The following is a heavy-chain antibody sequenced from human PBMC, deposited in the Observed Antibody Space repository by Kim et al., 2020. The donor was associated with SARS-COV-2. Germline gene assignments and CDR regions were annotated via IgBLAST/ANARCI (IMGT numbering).Heavy chain of an antibody. J-gene: IGHJ6*02. D-gene: IGHD5-12*01. CDR1: GFTFSSYG. CDR2: ISYDGSNK. Sequence: GGSLRLSCAASGFTFSSYGMHWVRQAPGKGLEWVAVISYDGSNKYYADSVKGRFTISRDNSKNTLYLQMNSLRAEDTAVYYCAKVPHRLWLRFFSSYYGMDVWGQGTTVTVSS. V-gene: IGHV3-30*18. CDR3: AKVPHRLWLRFFSSYYGMDV.